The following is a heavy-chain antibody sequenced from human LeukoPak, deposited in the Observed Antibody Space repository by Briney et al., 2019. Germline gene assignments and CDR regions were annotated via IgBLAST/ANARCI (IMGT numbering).Heavy chain of an antibody. V-gene: IGHV1-2*02. CDR3: ARRVAAASTYYYYGMDV. CDR1: GYTFTGYY. D-gene: IGHD6-13*01. Sequence: ASVKVSCKASGYTFTGYYMHWVRQAPAPGPEWMGWINPNRGGTNYAQKFQGRVTMTRDTSISTAYVQLSRLRSDDTAVYYCARRVAAASTYYYYGMDVWGQGTTVTVSS. CDR2: INPNRGGT. J-gene: IGHJ6*02.